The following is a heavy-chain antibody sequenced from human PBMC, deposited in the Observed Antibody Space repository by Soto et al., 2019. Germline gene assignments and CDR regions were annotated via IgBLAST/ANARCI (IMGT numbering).Heavy chain of an antibody. V-gene: IGHV1-69*01. D-gene: IGHD3-10*01. CDR2: IIPIFGTA. Sequence: QVQLVQSGAEVKKPGSSVKVSCKASGGTFSSYAISWVRQAPGQGLEWMGGIIPIFGTANYAQKFQGRVTITADESTSTAYMELSSLRSEDTAVYYCAMRPCPRFGELSFYYYGMDVWGQGTTVTVSS. CDR1: GGTFSSYA. CDR3: AMRPCPRFGELSFYYYGMDV. J-gene: IGHJ6*02.